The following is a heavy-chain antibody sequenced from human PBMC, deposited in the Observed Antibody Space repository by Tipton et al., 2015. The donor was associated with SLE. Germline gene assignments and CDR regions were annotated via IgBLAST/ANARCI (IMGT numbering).Heavy chain of an antibody. Sequence: VQLVQSGAEVKKPGESLRISCKGSGYNFTSDWITWVRQMSGKGVEWMGRIHPSDSHINYSPSFQGHVTISVDKSISTAYRQWSSLKASDTAMYYCARLSQWGPRDYWGQGTLVTVSS. CDR2: IHPSDSHI. CDR1: GYNFTSDW. D-gene: IGHD1-26*01. J-gene: IGHJ4*02. V-gene: IGHV5-10-1*01. CDR3: ARLSQWGPRDY.